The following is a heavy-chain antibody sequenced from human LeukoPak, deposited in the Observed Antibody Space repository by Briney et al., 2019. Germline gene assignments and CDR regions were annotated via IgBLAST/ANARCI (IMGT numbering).Heavy chain of an antibody. D-gene: IGHD6-19*01. Sequence: GGSLRLSCTASGFTFSSYSMNWVRQAPGKGLEWVSYISSSGSTIYYADSVKGRFTISRDNSKNTLYLQMNSLRAEDTAVYYCAKGPLIEVAGTTWDYWGQGTLVTVSS. J-gene: IGHJ4*02. V-gene: IGHV3-48*01. CDR3: AKGPLIEVAGTTWDY. CDR2: ISSSGSTI. CDR1: GFTFSSYS.